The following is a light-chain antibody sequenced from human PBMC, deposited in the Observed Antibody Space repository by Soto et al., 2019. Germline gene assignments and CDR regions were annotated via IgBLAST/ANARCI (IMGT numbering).Light chain of an antibody. CDR1: SSDVGGYNY. CDR3: SSYTSSSTHV. CDR2: DVS. Sequence: QSVLTQPASVSGSPGQSITISCTGTSSDVGGYNYVSWYQQHPGKAPKLRIYDVSNRPSGVSNRFSGSKSGNTASLTISGLQAEDEADYYCSSYTSSSTHVFGGGTTLTVL. V-gene: IGLV2-14*01. J-gene: IGLJ2*01.